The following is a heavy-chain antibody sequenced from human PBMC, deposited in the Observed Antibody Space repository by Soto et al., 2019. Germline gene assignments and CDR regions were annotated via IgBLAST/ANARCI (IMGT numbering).Heavy chain of an antibody. D-gene: IGHD3-16*01. CDR3: AHRRAARIMITSGPPKDAFDI. CDR1: GFSLSTSGVG. CDR2: IYWDDDK. J-gene: IGHJ3*02. Sequence: QITLKESGPTLVKPTQTLTLTCTFSGFSLSTSGVGVGWIRQPPGKALEWLALIYWDDDKRYSPSLKSRLTITKDTSKNQVVLTMTNMDPVDTATYYCAHRRAARIMITSGPPKDAFDIWGQGTMVTVSS. V-gene: IGHV2-5*02.